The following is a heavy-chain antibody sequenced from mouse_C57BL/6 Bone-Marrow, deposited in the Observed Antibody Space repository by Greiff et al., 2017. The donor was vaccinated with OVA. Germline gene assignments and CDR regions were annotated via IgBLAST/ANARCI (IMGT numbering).Heavy chain of an antibody. Sequence: VQLQQSGAELARPGASVKLSCKASGYTFTSYGISWVKQRTGQGLEWIGEIYPRSGNTYYNEKFKGKATLTADKSSTTAYMELLSLTSEDSAVYFCARMETGTDYFDYWGQGTTLTVSS. CDR2: IYPRSGNT. J-gene: IGHJ2*01. V-gene: IGHV1-81*01. CDR1: GYTFTSYG. CDR3: ARMETGTDYFDY. D-gene: IGHD4-1*01.